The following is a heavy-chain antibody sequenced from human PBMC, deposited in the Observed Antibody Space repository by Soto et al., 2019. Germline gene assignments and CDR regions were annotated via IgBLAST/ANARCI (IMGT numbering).Heavy chain of an antibody. Sequence: SETLSLTCTVSGGSISSGGYYWSWIRQHPGKGLEWIGYIYYSGSTYCNPSLKSRVTISVDTSKNQFSLKLSSVTAADTAVYYCAREAGRPYDSSGYKAFDIWGQGTMVTVSS. D-gene: IGHD3-22*01. CDR1: GGSISSGGYY. CDR2: IYYSGST. CDR3: AREAGRPYDSSGYKAFDI. J-gene: IGHJ3*02. V-gene: IGHV4-31*03.